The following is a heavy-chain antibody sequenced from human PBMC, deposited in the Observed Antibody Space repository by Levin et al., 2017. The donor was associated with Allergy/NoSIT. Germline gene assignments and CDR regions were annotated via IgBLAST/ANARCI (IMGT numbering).Heavy chain of an antibody. D-gene: IGHD4-23*01. J-gene: IGHJ4*02. CDR2: IYSGGST. CDR1: GFTVSSNY. CDR3: ARELAGGNSLGY. Sequence: GESLKISCAASGFTVSSNYMSWVRQAPGKGLEWVSVIYSGGSTYYADSVKGRFTISRDNSKNTLYLQMNSLRAEDTAVYYCARELAGGNSLGYWGQGTLVTVSS. V-gene: IGHV3-66*01.